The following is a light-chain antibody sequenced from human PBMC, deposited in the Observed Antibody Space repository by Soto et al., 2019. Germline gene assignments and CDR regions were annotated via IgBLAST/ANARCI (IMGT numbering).Light chain of an antibody. Sequence: DIQMTQSPSSLSASVGDRVTITCRASQGISDYLAWYQQKPGKVPKLLIYAASTLQSEVPSRFSGTGSGTDFTLTISTLQPEDVASYYCQNYYNAPLTFAVCTKLEI. CDR3: QNYYNAPLT. CDR1: QGISDY. J-gene: IGKJ4*01. V-gene: IGKV1-27*01. CDR2: AAS.